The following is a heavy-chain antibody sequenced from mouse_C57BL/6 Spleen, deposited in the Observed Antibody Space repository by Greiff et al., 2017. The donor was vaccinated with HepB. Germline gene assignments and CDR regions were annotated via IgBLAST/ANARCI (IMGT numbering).Heavy chain of an antibody. D-gene: IGHD1-1*01. CDR3: ARPITTVVAKGFAY. CDR1: GYTFTDYY. CDR2: IYPGSGNT. V-gene: IGHV1-76*01. Sequence: VQGVESGAELVRPGASVKLSCKASGYTFTDYYINWVKQRPGQGLEWIARIYPGSGNTYYNEKFKGKATLTAEKSSSTAYMQLSSLTSEDSAVYFCARPITTVVAKGFAYWGQGTLVTVSA. J-gene: IGHJ3*01.